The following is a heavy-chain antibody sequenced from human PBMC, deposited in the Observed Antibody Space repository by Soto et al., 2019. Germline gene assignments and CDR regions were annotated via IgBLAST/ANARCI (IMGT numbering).Heavy chain of an antibody. CDR2: IYYSGST. CDR1: GGSISSYY. CDR3: ARDGLLWFGVPPPFDY. Sequence: SETLSLTCTVSGGSISSYYWSWIRQPPGKGLEWIGYIYYSGSTNYNPSLKSRVTMTTDTSTSTAYMELRSLRSDDTAVYYCARDGLLWFGVPPPFDYWGQGTLVTVSS. J-gene: IGHJ4*02. D-gene: IGHD3-10*01. V-gene: IGHV4-59*01.